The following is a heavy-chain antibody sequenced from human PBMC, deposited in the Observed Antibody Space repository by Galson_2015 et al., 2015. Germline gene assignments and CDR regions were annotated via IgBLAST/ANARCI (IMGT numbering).Heavy chain of an antibody. V-gene: IGHV3-48*03. D-gene: IGHD6-19*01. CDR3: ARQKIGISVAGNFDC. Sequence: SLRLSCAASGLTFSSYEMNWVRQAPGKGLEWVSYISSRGSTIYYADSVKGRFTISRDNAKNSLYLQMNSLRAEDTAVYYCARQKIGISVAGNFDCWGQGTLVTVSS. CDR1: GLTFSSYE. J-gene: IGHJ4*02. CDR2: ISSRGSTI.